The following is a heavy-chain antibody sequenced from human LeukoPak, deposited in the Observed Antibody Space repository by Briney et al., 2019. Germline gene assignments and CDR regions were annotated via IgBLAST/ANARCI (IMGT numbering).Heavy chain of an antibody. D-gene: IGHD3-22*01. V-gene: IGHV3-48*01. Sequence: EGSLRLSCAASGFTFSGYSMNWVRLAPGKGLEWVSYIGSSSGTIDYTDSVKGRFTISRDNAKNSLYLQMNSLRAEDTAVYYCARDRNYYDSSGYYRYVDYWGQGTLVTVSS. CDR2: IGSSSGTI. CDR3: ARDRNYYDSSGYYRYVDY. CDR1: GFTFSGYS. J-gene: IGHJ4*02.